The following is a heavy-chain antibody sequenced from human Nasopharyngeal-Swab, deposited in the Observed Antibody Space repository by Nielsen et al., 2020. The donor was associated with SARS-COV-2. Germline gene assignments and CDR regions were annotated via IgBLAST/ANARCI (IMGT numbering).Heavy chain of an antibody. D-gene: IGHD3-10*01. Sequence: RQAPGKALEWLAHIFSNDKKSYNPSLKTRVTISKDTSKSQVVLTMTNMDPVDTATYYCARIVDYYGPGSIPFFDFWGQGIPVNVSS. CDR3: ARIVDYYGPGSIPFFDF. J-gene: IGHJ4*02. V-gene: IGHV2-26*01. CDR2: IFSNDKK.